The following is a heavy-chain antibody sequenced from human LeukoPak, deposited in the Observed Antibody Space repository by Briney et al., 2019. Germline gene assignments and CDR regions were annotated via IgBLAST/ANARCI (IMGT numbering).Heavy chain of an antibody. V-gene: IGHV3-21*01. CDR1: GFNFSTYH. J-gene: IGHJ4*02. Sequence: PGGSLRLLCAASGFNFSTYHMNWLPQAREKGLEWVASISSSSNYINYADSVRGRFTISRDNAKKSLYLQMNSLRAEDTAVYYCRTDIVAVVDTAFDYWGQGTLVTVSP. D-gene: IGHD2-15*01. CDR3: RTDIVAVVDTAFDY. CDR2: ISSSSNYI.